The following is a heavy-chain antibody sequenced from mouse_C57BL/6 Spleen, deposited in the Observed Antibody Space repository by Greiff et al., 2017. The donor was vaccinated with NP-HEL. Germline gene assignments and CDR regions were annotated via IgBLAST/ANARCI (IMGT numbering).Heavy chain of an antibody. J-gene: IGHJ2*01. V-gene: IGHV1-82*01. Sequence: VKLMESGPELVKPGASVKISCKASGYAFSSSWMNWVKQRPGKGLEWIGRIYPGDGDTNYNGKFKGKATLTADKSSSTAYMQLSSLTSEDSAVYFCARDYYGPFDYWGQGTTLTVSS. D-gene: IGHD1-1*01. CDR2: IYPGDGDT. CDR1: GYAFSSSW. CDR3: ARDYYGPFDY.